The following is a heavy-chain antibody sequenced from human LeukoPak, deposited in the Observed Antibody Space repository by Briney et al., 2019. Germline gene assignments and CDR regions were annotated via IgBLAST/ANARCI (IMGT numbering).Heavy chain of an antibody. Sequence: ASVKVSCKASGYTFTGYYMHWVRQAPGQGLEWMGWINPNSGGTNYAQKFQGRVTMTRDTSISTAYMELSRLRSDDTAGYYCATTVTPYDFLTGYSPNVFDIWGQGTMVTVSS. CDR2: INPNSGGT. J-gene: IGHJ3*02. V-gene: IGHV1-2*02. D-gene: IGHD3-9*01. CDR3: ATTVTPYDFLTGYSPNVFDI. CDR1: GYTFTGYY.